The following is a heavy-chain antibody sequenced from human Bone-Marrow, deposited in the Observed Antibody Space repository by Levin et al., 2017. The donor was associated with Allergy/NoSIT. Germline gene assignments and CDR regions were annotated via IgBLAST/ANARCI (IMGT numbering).Heavy chain of an antibody. CDR1: GFTFSSYG. CDR2: ISYDGSNK. CDR3: AKDLYSGYVPPGAFDY. J-gene: IGHJ4*02. V-gene: IGHV3-30*18. D-gene: IGHD5-12*01. Sequence: GESLKISCAASGFTFSSYGMHWVRQAPGKGLEWVAVISYDGSNKYYADSVKGRFTISRDNSKNTLYLQMNSLRAEDTAVYYCAKDLYSGYVPPGAFDYWGQGTLVTVSS.